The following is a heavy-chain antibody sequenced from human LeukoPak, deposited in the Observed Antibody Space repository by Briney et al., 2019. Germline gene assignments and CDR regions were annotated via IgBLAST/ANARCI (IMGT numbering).Heavy chain of an antibody. V-gene: IGHV3-23*01. Sequence: PGRSLRLSCAASGFTFSSYAMHWVRQAPGKGLEWVSVISDSGGYTYYADSVKGRFTISRDNSKNTLYLQMNSLRAEDTAVYYCARQDPYTSGWYPWGQGTLVTVSS. D-gene: IGHD6-19*01. CDR3: ARQDPYTSGWYP. CDR1: GFTFSSYA. CDR2: ISDSGGYT. J-gene: IGHJ5*02.